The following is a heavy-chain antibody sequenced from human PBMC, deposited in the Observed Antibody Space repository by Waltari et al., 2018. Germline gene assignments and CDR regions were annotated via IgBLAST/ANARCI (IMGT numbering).Heavy chain of an antibody. Sequence: QVQLQESGPGLVKPSETLSLTCAVSGYSISSGYYWGWLRQPPGKGLEWIGSIYHSGSTYYNPSLKSRVTISVDTSKNQFSLKLSSVTAADTAVYYCASSYRFPYYFDYWGQGTLVTVSS. CDR3: ASSYRFPYYFDY. V-gene: IGHV4-38-2*01. CDR1: GYSISSGYY. D-gene: IGHD3-16*02. J-gene: IGHJ4*02. CDR2: IYHSGST.